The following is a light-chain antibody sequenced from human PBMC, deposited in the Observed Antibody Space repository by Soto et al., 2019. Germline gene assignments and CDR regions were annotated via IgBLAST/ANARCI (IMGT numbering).Light chain of an antibody. J-gene: IGLJ1*01. Sequence: SYELTQPSSVSVSPGQTAKITCAGDVLAKRYARWFQQRPGQAPVLVIYKDSERPSGIPERFSGSSSGTTATLTISGAQVEDEADYYCYCAADNVYVFGTGTKLTVL. CDR1: VLAKRY. V-gene: IGLV3-27*01. CDR3: YCAADNVYV. CDR2: KDS.